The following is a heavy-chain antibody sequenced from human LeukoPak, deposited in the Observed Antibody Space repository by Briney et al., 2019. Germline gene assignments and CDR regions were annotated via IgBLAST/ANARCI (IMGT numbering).Heavy chain of an antibody. Sequence: ASVKVSCKASGYTFTRQDIYWVRQASGQALEWMGWMNPNSGNTGYAQKFQGRVTITSNTSISTAYMELTSLRSEDTAVYYCVAHRDYNYVSWFDYWGQGTLVTVSP. CDR3: VAHRDYNYVSWFDY. D-gene: IGHD5-24*01. J-gene: IGHJ5*01. CDR2: MNPNSGNT. CDR1: GYTFTRQD. V-gene: IGHV1-8*03.